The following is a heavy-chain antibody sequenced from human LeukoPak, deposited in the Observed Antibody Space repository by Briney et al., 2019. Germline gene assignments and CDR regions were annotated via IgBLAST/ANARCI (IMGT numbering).Heavy chain of an antibody. CDR1: GGSISSYY. V-gene: IGHV4-59*01. Sequence: KPSETLSLTCTVSGGSISSYYWSWIRQPPGKGLEWIGYIYYSGSTNYNPSLKSRVTISVDTSKNQFSLKLSSVTAADTAVYYCARAWRLPNFDYWGQGTLVTVSS. D-gene: IGHD6-25*01. CDR3: ARAWRLPNFDY. CDR2: IYYSGST. J-gene: IGHJ4*02.